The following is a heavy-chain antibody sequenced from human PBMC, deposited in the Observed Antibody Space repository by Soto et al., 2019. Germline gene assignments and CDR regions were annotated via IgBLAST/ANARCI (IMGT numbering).Heavy chain of an antibody. D-gene: IGHD3-10*02. J-gene: IGHJ4*02. Sequence: QVQLQESGPGLLTPSETLSLTCTVSGDSVSSGIYYWSWIRQPPGQGLEWIGYVYYTGSTNYNPTLQSRVTISIDTAKNQVSLRLRAVTAADTAMYYCASRLASKPNYVCYFWGQGT. CDR2: VYYTGST. CDR3: ASRLASKPNYVCYF. V-gene: IGHV4-61*01. CDR1: GDSVSSGIYY.